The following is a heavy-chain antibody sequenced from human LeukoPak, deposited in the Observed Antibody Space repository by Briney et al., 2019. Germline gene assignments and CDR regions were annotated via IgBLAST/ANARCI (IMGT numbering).Heavy chain of an antibody. Sequence: QPGGSLRLSCADSGFTFRSYTLNWVRQAPGKGLEWISYIDTSSSTIWYADSVRGRFTISRDNAKNSLYLQMISLRAEDKAVYYCVRDRAYAFDYWGQGTLVTVSS. V-gene: IGHV3-48*04. CDR1: GFTFRSYT. CDR3: VRDRAYAFDY. CDR2: IDTSSSTI. J-gene: IGHJ4*02. D-gene: IGHD3-10*01.